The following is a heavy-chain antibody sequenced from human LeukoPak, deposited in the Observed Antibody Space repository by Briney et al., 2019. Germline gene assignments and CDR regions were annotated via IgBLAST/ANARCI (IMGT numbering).Heavy chain of an antibody. CDR1: GYTFTGYY. J-gene: IGHJ6*02. D-gene: IGHD5/OR15-5a*01. V-gene: IGHV1-2*02. CDR2: INPNSGDT. CDR3: ARDTGGGSTFMDV. Sequence: ASVKVSCKASGYTFTGYYMHWGRQAPGQGLEWRGWINPNSGDTNYAQKFQGRVTMTRDTSISTAYMELSRLRSDDTAVYYCARDTGGGSTFMDVWGQGTTVTVSS.